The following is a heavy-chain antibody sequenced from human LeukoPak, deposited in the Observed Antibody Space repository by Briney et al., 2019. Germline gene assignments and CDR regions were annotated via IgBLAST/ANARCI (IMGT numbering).Heavy chain of an antibody. CDR3: TRRGGENNWFDP. CDR2: IWSDGDNK. V-gene: IGHV3-33*01. Sequence: PGRSLRLSCAASGFSFSSFGMHWVRQAPGKGLEWVALIWSDGDNKYYADSVKGRFTISRDNSKNTVYLQLNSLRDEDTALYYCTRRGGENNWFDPWGQGTLVTVSS. D-gene: IGHD3-16*01. CDR1: GFSFSSFG. J-gene: IGHJ5*02.